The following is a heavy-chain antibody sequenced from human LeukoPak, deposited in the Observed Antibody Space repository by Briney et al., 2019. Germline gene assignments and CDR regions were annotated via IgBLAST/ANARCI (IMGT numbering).Heavy chain of an antibody. D-gene: IGHD2-8*02. V-gene: IGHV3-23*01. CDR2: VSGGFTT. Sequence: PGGSLRLSCATSGFTFSTYAMTWVRQAPGEGLEWVSVVSGGFTTYYADSVKGRFTVSRDNSKNTLYLQMNSLRVEDTAIYYCVRSAGLCGGSGSGCYPHWFDPWGRGTLVTVSS. CDR1: GFTFSTYA. J-gene: IGHJ5*02. CDR3: VRSAGLCGGSGSGCYPHWFDP.